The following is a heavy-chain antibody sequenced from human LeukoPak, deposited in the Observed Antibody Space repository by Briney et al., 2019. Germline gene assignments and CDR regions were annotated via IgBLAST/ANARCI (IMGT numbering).Heavy chain of an antibody. J-gene: IGHJ3*02. D-gene: IGHD5-24*01. Sequence: GRSLRLSCAASGFTFSSYGMHWVRQAPGKGLEWVAVISYDGSNKYYADSVKGRFTISRDNSKNTLYLQMNSLRAEDTAVYYCAKDTIAADAFDIWGQGTMVTVSS. CDR1: GFTFSSYG. V-gene: IGHV3-30*18. CDR3: AKDTIAADAFDI. CDR2: ISYDGSNK.